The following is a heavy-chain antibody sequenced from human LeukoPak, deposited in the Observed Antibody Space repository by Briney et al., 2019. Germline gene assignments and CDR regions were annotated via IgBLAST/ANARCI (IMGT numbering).Heavy chain of an antibody. V-gene: IGHV1-69*01. D-gene: IGHD2-15*01. CDR3: ARDRDCSGGSCRYFDY. CDR2: IIPIFGTA. Sequence: SVKVSCKASGGTFSSYAISWVRQAPGQGLEWMGGIIPIFGTANYSQKFQGRVTITADESTSTAYMELSSLRSEDTAVYYCARDRDCSGGSCRYFDYWGQGTLVTVSS. CDR1: GGTFSSYA. J-gene: IGHJ4*02.